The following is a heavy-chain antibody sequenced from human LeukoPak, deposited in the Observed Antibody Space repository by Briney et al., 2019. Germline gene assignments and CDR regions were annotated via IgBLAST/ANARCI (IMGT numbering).Heavy chain of an antibody. D-gene: IGHD1-26*01. CDR2: INHSGST. J-gene: IGHJ4*02. V-gene: IGHV4-34*01. CDR3: ARDAPISGSYDY. Sequence: PSETLSLTCAVYGGSFSGYYWSWIRQPPGKGLEWIGEINHSGSTNYNPSLKSRVTISVDTSKNQFSLKLSSVTAADTAVYYCARDAPISGSYDYWGQGTLVTVSS. CDR1: GGSFSGYY.